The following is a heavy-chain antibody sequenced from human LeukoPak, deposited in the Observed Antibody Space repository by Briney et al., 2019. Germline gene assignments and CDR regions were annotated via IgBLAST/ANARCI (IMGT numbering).Heavy chain of an antibody. CDR3: ARLYASSWYNFDS. D-gene: IGHD6-13*01. J-gene: IGHJ4*02. V-gene: IGHV4-39*01. Sequence: SETLSLTCTVSGGSISSTSYYWGWIRQPPGKELEWIGNIYYSGSTYYHPSLKSRVTMSVDASKNQFSLKLTSVTATDTALYYCARLYASSWYNFDSWGQGTLDTVSS. CDR1: GGSISSTSYY. CDR2: IYYSGST.